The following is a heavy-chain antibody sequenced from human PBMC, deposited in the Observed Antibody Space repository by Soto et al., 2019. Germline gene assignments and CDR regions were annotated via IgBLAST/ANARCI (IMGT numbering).Heavy chain of an antibody. CDR2: IYSGGYT. CDR3: SARGGGGGY. CDR1: GFTVSNNY. D-gene: IGHD3-16*01. Sequence: EVQLVESGGGLIQPGGSLRLSCAVSGFTVSNNYMSWVRQAPGKGLEGVSVIYSGGYTAYGDSVKGRFTISRDNSTNTLLLQINGRRAGDPAVYCWSARGGGGGYWGQGTLVTVSS. J-gene: IGHJ4*02. V-gene: IGHV3-53*01.